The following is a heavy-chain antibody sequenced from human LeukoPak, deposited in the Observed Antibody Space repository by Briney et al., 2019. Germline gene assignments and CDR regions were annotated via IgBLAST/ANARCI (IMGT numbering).Heavy chain of an antibody. D-gene: IGHD1-26*01. Sequence: ASVKVSCKFSGHTLTELSLHWVRQAPGKGLEWMGGLDPEAGEMIYSQKFQGRVTMTEDTSTDIAYMEMSSLRSEDTAVYYCATGRTWWDLLNYWGQGTLVTVSS. CDR3: ATGRTWWDLLNY. CDR2: LDPEAGEM. CDR1: GHTLTELS. V-gene: IGHV1-24*01. J-gene: IGHJ4*02.